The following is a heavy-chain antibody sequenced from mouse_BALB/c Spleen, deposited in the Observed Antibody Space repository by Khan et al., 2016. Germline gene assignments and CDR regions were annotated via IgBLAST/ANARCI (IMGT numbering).Heavy chain of an antibody. D-gene: IGHD2-1*01. V-gene: IGHV3-8*02. CDR2: INYSGST. J-gene: IGHJ2*01. CDR1: GDSITSGY. CDR3: VSYLLNYFDY. Sequence: VQLQQSGPSLVKPSQTLSLTCSVTGDSITSGYWNWIRRFPGNKLEYMGYINYSGSTYYNPSLKSRISITRDTSKNQYYLQLNSVTSEYTATYDCVSYLLNYFDYWGQGPTLTVSS.